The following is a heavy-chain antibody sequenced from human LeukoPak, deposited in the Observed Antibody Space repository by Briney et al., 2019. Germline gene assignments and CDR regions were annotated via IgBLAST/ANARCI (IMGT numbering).Heavy chain of an antibody. V-gene: IGHV4-39*01. CDR2: IYYSGRT. D-gene: IGHD5-18*01. CDR3: ARPDQRGYNYDYSAFDI. Sequence: SETMSLTCSVAGGSLTSSNQYWGWIRQPPGKGLEWIGSIYYSGRTYYNPSLKSRATISVDTSKNQFSLKLNSVTAADTAVYYCARPDQRGYNYDYSAFDIWGQGTMVTVSS. J-gene: IGHJ3*02. CDR1: GGSLTSSNQY.